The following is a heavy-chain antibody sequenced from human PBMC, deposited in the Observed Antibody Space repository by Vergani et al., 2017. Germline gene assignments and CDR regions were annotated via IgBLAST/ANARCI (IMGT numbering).Heavy chain of an antibody. CDR2: IYHGGGA. Sequence: QLHLQESGPGLVKPSETLSLTCTVSGGSITSSSYYWGWIRQPPGKGLEWIGNIYHGGGAYYNPSLKGRVTISVDTSNNQFSLEVTSVTAADTAIYFCARTESFILRYFHWALWGQGTLVTVSS. J-gene: IGHJ4*02. CDR1: GGSITSSSYY. V-gene: IGHV4-39*01. CDR3: ARTESFILRYFHWAL. D-gene: IGHD3-9*01.